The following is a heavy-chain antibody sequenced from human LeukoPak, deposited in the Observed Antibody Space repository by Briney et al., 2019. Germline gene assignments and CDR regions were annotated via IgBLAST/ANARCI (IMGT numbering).Heavy chain of an antibody. J-gene: IGHJ6*03. CDR3: ARDQWGYCSSTSCYIGGYYYYYYMDV. Sequence: KPSETLSLTCTVSGGSISSYYWSWIRQPAGKGLEWIGRIYTSGSTNYNPSLKSRVTMSVDTSKNQFSLKLSSVTAADTAVYYCARDQWGYCSSTSCYIGGYYYYYYMDVWGKGTTVTVSS. CDR2: IYTSGST. CDR1: GGSISSYY. D-gene: IGHD2-2*02. V-gene: IGHV4-4*07.